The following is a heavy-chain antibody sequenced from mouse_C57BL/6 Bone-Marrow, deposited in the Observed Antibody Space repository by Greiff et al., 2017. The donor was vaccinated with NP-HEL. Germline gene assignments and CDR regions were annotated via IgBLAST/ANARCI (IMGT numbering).Heavy chain of an antibody. CDR2: INPNYGTT. Sequence: EVKLVESGPELVKPGASVKISCKASGYSFTDYNMNWVKQSNGKSLEWIGVINPNYGTTSYNQKFKGKATLTVDQSSSTAYMQLNSLTSEDSAVYYCAIYDGYYGSFDYWGQGTTLTVSS. CDR3: AIYDGYYGSFDY. V-gene: IGHV1-39*01. D-gene: IGHD2-3*01. CDR1: GYSFTDYN. J-gene: IGHJ2*01.